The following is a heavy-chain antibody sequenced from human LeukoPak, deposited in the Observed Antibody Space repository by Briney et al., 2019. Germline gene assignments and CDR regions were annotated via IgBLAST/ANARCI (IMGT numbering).Heavy chain of an antibody. Sequence: ASVKVSCKASGYTFTGYYMHWVRQAPGQGLEWMGWINPNSGGTNYAQKFQGRVTMTRDTSISTAYMELSRLRSDDTAVYYCAVLEWSPLYYYYMDVWGKGTTVTVSS. CDR1: GYTFTGYY. CDR2: INPNSGGT. V-gene: IGHV1-2*02. D-gene: IGHD3-3*01. CDR3: AVLEWSPLYYYYMDV. J-gene: IGHJ6*03.